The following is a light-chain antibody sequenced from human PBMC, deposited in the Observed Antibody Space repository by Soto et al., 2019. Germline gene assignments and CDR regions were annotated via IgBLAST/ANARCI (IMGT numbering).Light chain of an antibody. CDR2: DAS. CDR3: QQYNSHSWT. CDR1: QSITIW. V-gene: IGKV1-5*01. Sequence: DIQMTQSPSTLSASVGDRVTITCRASQSITIWLAWYQQKSGKAPKLLIFDASSLESGVPSRFIGSGSGTEFTLTISSLQPDDFATYYCQQYNSHSWTFGQGTKVEIK. J-gene: IGKJ1*01.